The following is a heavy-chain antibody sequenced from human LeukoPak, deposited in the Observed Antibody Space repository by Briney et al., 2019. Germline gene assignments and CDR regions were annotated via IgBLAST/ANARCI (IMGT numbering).Heavy chain of an antibody. D-gene: IGHD5-24*01. J-gene: IGHJ4*02. V-gene: IGHV1-46*01. CDR3: ARDPRGDGYNPDY. CDR2: ISPSGGST. CDR1: GYTFTSYY. Sequence: ASVKVSCKASGYTFTSYYMHWVRQAPGQGLEWMGIISPSGGSTTYAQAFQGRVTMTRDTSTSTVYMELRSLRSEDTAVYYCARDPRGDGYNPDYWGQGTLVTVSS.